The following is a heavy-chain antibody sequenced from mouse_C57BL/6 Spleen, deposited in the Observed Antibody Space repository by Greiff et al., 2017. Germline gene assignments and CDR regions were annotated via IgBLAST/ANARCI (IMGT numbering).Heavy chain of an antibody. D-gene: IGHD1-1*01. Sequence: QVQLQQPGAELVKPGASVKLSCKASGYTFTSYWMQWVKQRPGQGLEWIGEIDPSDSYTNYNQKFKGKATLTVDTSSSTAYMQLSSLTSEDSAVYYCARSLRSTVGYFDVWGTGTTVTVSS. CDR1: GYTFTSYW. CDR3: ARSLRSTVGYFDV. J-gene: IGHJ1*03. CDR2: IDPSDSYT. V-gene: IGHV1-50*01.